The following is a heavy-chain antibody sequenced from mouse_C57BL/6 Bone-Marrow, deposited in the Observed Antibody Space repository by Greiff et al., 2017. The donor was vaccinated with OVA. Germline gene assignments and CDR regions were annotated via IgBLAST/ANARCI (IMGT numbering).Heavy chain of an antibody. Sequence: QVHVKQSGAELVKPGASVKLSCKASGYTFTSYWMQWVKQRPGQGLEWIGEIDPSDSYTNYNQKFKGKATLTVDTSSSTAYMQLSSLTSEDSAVYYCARSEYQRPYYVMDYWGQGTAVTVSS. CDR3: ARSEYQRPYYVMDY. CDR2: IDPSDSYT. D-gene: IGHD5-2*01. J-gene: IGHJ4*01. V-gene: IGHV1-50*01. CDR1: GYTFTSYW.